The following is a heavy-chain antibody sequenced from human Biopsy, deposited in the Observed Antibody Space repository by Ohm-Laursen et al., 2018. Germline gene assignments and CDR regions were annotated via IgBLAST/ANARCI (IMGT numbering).Heavy chain of an antibody. Sequence: SSVKVSCKASGGAFTNYAINWVRQAPGHGLEWMGGIITVSETAGYAERFQGRVTITADVTTTTAYMDLSGLRSEDTAVYYCVAYPSSGFFENNEVFAMDVWAKGQRSLSP. CDR1: GGAFTNYA. V-gene: IGHV1-69*01. CDR2: IITVSETA. J-gene: IGHJ6*02. CDR3: VAYPSSGFFENNEVFAMDV. D-gene: IGHD6-19*01.